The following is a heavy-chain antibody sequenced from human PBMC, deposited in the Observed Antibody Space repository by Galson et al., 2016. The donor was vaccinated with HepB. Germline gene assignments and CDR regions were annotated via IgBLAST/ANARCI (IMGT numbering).Heavy chain of an antibody. D-gene: IGHD2-2*01. J-gene: IGHJ4*02. V-gene: IGHV4-39*01. Sequence: ETLSLTCTVSGGSISSRSYYWGWIRQPPGKGLEWIGSIYCSGSTNYNSSLKSRVTISVDTSQNQFSLKLSSVTAADTAVYYCARLTKDIVVVPGARAYYFDYWGQGTLVTVSS. CDR3: ARLTKDIVVVPGARAYYFDY. CDR2: IYCSGST. CDR1: GGSISSRSYY.